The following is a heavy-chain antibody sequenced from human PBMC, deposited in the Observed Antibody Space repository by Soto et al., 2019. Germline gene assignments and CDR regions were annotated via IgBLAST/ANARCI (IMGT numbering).Heavy chain of an antibody. V-gene: IGHV3-48*03. D-gene: IGHD3-9*01. J-gene: IGHJ6*02. CDR3: ARDRLSPYDILAGYRFYGMDV. CDR2: ISSSSVSTI. Sequence: EVQLVESGGGLVQPGGSLRLSCTASGFTFSTYEMNWVRQAPGKGLEWISYISSSSVSTIYYADSVRGRFTISRDNAKNSLFQQMNDLRAEDTAVYYCARDRLSPYDILAGYRFYGMDVWGQGTTVTVSS. CDR1: GFTFSTYE.